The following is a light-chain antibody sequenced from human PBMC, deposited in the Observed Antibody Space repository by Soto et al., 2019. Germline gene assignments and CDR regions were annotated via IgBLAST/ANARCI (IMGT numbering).Light chain of an antibody. CDR3: QQYNKWPLT. CDR1: ESVSNT. V-gene: IGKV3-15*01. Sequence: EIVMTQSPATLSVSPGERATLSCRASESVSNTLAWYQQKPGHAPRLLIYFASNRATGIPARFSGSGSGTEFTLTISSLQSEDFAVYYCQQYNKWPLTCGGGTKVETK. CDR2: FAS. J-gene: IGKJ4*01.